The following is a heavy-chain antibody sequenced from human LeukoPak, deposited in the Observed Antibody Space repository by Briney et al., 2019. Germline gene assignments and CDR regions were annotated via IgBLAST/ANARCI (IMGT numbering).Heavy chain of an antibody. CDR2: INPNSGGT. V-gene: IGHV1-2*05. CDR3: VMPIFGVGYSFDY. Sequence: ASVKVSCKASGYTFTGYYMHWVRQAPGRGLEGMGRINPNSGGTNYAQKVQRRATLTRVTSISAASMDLPRLCADGTDVRVLVMPIFGVGYSFDYWGQRPLATPPS. J-gene: IGHJ4*02. CDR1: GYTFTGYY. D-gene: IGHD3-3*01.